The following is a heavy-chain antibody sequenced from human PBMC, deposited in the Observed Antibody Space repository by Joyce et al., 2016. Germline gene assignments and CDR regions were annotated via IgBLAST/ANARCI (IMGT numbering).Heavy chain of an antibody. CDR2: IYSGGDT. J-gene: IGHJ4*02. Sequence: ASGFTVSNNYLTWVRQAQGKGREWVSFIYSGGDTYYADSVKGRFTSSRDKNTLYLQMNSLRVEDTAVYYCARGPGFHWGQGTLVTVSS. CDR1: GFTVSNNY. V-gene: IGHV3-53*01. CDR3: ARGPGFH.